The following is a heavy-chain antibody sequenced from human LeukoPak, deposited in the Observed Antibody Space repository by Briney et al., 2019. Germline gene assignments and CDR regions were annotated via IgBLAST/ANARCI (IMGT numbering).Heavy chain of an antibody. CDR2: IYYSGST. Sequence: SETLSLTCTVSGGSISSYYWSWIRQPPGKGLEWIGYIYYSGSTNYNPSLKSRVTISVGTPKNQFSLKLSSVTAADTAVYYCAAQDYGGNSAYWGQGTLVTVSS. CDR1: GGSISSYY. V-gene: IGHV4-59*01. CDR3: AAQDYGGNSAY. J-gene: IGHJ4*02. D-gene: IGHD4-23*01.